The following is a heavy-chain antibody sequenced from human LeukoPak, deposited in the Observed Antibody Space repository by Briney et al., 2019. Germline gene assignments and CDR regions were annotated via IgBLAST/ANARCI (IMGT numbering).Heavy chain of an antibody. Sequence: PGGSLRLSCAASGSTFSSYSMNWVRQAPGKGLEWVSSISSSSSYIYYADSVKGRFTISRDNAKNSLYLQMNSLRAEDTAVYYCARAPRSGSGYYYYYMDVWGKGTTVTVSS. CDR3: ARAPRSGSGYYYYYMDV. CDR2: ISSSSSYI. J-gene: IGHJ6*03. V-gene: IGHV3-21*01. D-gene: IGHD3-10*01. CDR1: GSTFSSYS.